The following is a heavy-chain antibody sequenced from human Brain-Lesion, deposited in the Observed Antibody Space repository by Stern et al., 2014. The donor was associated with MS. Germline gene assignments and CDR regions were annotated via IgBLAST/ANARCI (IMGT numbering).Heavy chain of an antibody. Sequence: VHLVESGPGLVKPSQTLSLTCTVSGGSISSGSDYWSWIRQPVGKGLEWIGRIHPSGSAFYTPSLKSRVPISTDTSMNQFSLELNSATAADTAIYYCASGYRIFDYWGQGSLVTVSS. CDR2: IHPSGSA. CDR3: ASGYRIFDY. J-gene: IGHJ4*02. V-gene: IGHV4-61*02. D-gene: IGHD5-18*01. CDR1: GGSISSGSDY.